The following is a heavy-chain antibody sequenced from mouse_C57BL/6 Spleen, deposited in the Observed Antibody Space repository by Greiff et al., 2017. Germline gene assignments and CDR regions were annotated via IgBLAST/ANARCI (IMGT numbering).Heavy chain of an antibody. CDR3: ARAPYYYGSSYWYFDV. V-gene: IGHV5-16*01. CDR1: GFTFSDYY. D-gene: IGHD1-1*01. CDR2: INYDGSST. Sequence: EVKLMESEGGLVQPGSSMKISCTASGFTFSDYYMAWVRQVPEKGLEWVANINYDGSSTYYLDSLKSRFIISRDNAKNILYLQMSSLKSEDTATYYCARAPYYYGSSYWYFDVWGTGTTVTVSS. J-gene: IGHJ1*03.